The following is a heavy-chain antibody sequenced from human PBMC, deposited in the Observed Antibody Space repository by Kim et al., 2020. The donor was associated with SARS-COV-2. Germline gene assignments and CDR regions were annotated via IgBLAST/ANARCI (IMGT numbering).Heavy chain of an antibody. CDR3: ARGLVNVYDFWSGFLY. V-gene: IGHV1-69*13. CDR2: IIPIFGTA. D-gene: IGHD3-3*01. J-gene: IGHJ4*02. CDR1: GGTFSSYA. Sequence: SVKVSCKASGGTFSSYAISWVRQAPGQGLEWMGGIIPIFGTANYAQKFQGRVTITADESTSTAYMELSSLRSEDTAVYYCARGLVNVYDFWSGFLYWGQGTLVTVSS.